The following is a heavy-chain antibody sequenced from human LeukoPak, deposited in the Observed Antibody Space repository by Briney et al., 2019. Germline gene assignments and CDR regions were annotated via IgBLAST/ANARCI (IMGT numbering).Heavy chain of an antibody. J-gene: IGHJ4*02. CDR1: GYTFTSYY. D-gene: IGHD3-10*01. V-gene: IGHV1-46*01. Sequence: ASVKVSCKASGYTFTSYYMHWVRQAPGQGLEWMGIINPSGGSTSYAQKSQGRVTMTRDTSTSTVYMELSSLRSEDTAVYYCAREAPALLNYYGSGIPYFDYWGQGTLVTVSS. CDR3: AREAPALLNYYGSGIPYFDY. CDR2: INPSGGST.